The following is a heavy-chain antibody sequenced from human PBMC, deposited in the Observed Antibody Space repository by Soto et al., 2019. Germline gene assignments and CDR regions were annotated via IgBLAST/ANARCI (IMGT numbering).Heavy chain of an antibody. CDR2: INSRSSAI. CDR3: ARDAGGSPDDC. Sequence: EVQLAESGGGLVQPGGSLRLSCAASGFTFSSHTMNWVRQAPGKGLEWVSYINSRSSAIYYADSVKGRFIISRDNAKNSLYLQMNSLRADDTAVYYCARDAGGSPDDCWGQGTLVTVSS. CDR1: GFTFSSHT. D-gene: IGHD3-10*01. J-gene: IGHJ4*02. V-gene: IGHV3-48*01.